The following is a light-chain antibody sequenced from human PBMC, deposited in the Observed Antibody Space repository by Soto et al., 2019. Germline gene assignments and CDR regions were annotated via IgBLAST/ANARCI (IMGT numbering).Light chain of an antibody. CDR3: KHYNSWPG. J-gene: IGKJ2*01. CDR2: GVS. V-gene: IGKV3-15*01. Sequence: IVMTQSPATLSVSPGERATLPCRASQNIRSNLAWYQQKPGQAPRLLMYGVSTRATGIPARFSGSGSGTEFTLTINSLQSEDFAVYHCKHYNSWPGFGQGTKVDIK. CDR1: QNIRSN.